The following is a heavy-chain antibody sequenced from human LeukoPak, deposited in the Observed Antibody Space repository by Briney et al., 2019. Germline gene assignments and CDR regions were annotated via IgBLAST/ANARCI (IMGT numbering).Heavy chain of an antibody. J-gene: IGHJ4*02. Sequence: SQTLSLTCTVSGGSISSGDYYWSWIRQPPGKGLEWIGYIYYSGSTYYNPSLKSRVTISVDTSKNQFSLKLSSVTAADTAVYYCASWPPFTWIGIDYWGQGTLVIVSS. CDR3: ASWPPFTWIGIDY. V-gene: IGHV4-30-4*01. D-gene: IGHD5-12*01. CDR2: IYYSGST. CDR1: GGSISSGDYY.